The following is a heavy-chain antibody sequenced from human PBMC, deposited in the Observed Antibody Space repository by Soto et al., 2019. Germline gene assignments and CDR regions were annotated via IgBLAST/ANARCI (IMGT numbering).Heavy chain of an antibody. CDR3: ARSLGGSSYFSPEY. D-gene: IGHD2-15*01. V-gene: IGHV3-30*03. J-gene: IGHJ4*02. Sequence: QVQLVESGGGVVQPGGSLRLSCEASGFPFGGYGMHWVRHSPGEGLEWVAVLANDGSYQYYADSMKGRFTISRDNSKNTLYLQIDSLSPGDTAVYYCARSLGGSSYFSPEYLGEGTLVTVSS. CDR1: GFPFGGYG. CDR2: LANDGSYQ.